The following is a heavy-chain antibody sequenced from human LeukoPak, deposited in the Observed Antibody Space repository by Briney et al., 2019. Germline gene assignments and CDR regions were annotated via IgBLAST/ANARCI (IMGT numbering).Heavy chain of an antibody. CDR3: ARVDYSNYRWAFDI. D-gene: IGHD4-11*01. V-gene: IGHV1-18*01. Sequence: ASVKVSCKASGYTFTSYGISWVRQAPGQGLEWMGWISAYNGNTSYAQKLQGRVTMTTDTSTSTAYMELRSLRSDDTAVYYCARVDYSNYRWAFDIWGQGTMVTVSS. CDR1: GYTFTSYG. J-gene: IGHJ3*02. CDR2: ISAYNGNT.